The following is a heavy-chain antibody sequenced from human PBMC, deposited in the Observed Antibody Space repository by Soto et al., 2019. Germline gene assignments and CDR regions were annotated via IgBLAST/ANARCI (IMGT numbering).Heavy chain of an antibody. J-gene: IGHJ5*02. CDR1: GVSISSGGYY. CDR3: ARQTIAAGPGRPGFDP. V-gene: IGHV4-31*03. CDR2: IYYSGST. D-gene: IGHD6-13*01. Sequence: SGTLSITCTFSGVSISSGGYYWSWIRQHPGKGLEWIGYIYYSGSTYYNLSLKSRVTISVDTSKNQFSLKLSSVTAADTAVYYCARQTIAAGPGRPGFDPWCQGTLVTVSS.